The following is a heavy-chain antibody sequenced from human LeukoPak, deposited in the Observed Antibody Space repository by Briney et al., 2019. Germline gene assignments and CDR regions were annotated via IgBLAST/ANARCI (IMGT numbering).Heavy chain of an antibody. J-gene: IGHJ4*02. CDR1: GGSISSYY. CDR2: IYYSGST. D-gene: IGHD3-16*01. CDR3: AKRRDKVWSVFDY. V-gene: IGHV4-59*01. Sequence: SETLSLTCTVSGGSISSYYWSWIRQPPGKGLEWIGYIYYSGSTNYNPSLKSRVTISVDTSKNQFSLKLSSVTAADTAVYYCAKRRDKVWSVFDYWGQGTLVTVSS.